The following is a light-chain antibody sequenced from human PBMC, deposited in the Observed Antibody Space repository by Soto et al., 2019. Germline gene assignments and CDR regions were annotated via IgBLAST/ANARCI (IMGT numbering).Light chain of an antibody. CDR1: SSDIGSNS. V-gene: IGLV1-44*01. CDR2: AND. Sequence: QSVLTQPPSASRTPGQRVTIPCSGSSSDIGSNSVNWYQQLPGAAPRLLIYANDHRPSGVPDRFSASKSGTSASLAISGVRSEDEAFYHCATWSDSLKGWVFGGGTQLTVL. J-gene: IGLJ3*02. CDR3: ATWSDSLKGWV.